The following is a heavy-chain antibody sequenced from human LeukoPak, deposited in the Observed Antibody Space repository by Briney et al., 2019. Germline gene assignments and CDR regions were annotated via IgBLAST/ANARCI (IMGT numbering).Heavy chain of an antibody. CDR1: GGSISSGSYY. Sequence: PSETLSLTCTVSGGSISSGSYYWSWIRQPAGKGLEWIGRIYTSGSTNYNPSLKSRVTISVDTSKNQFSLKLSSVTAADTAVYYCARAKIPDTALGYWGQGTLVTVSS. V-gene: IGHV4-61*02. CDR2: IYTSGST. CDR3: ARAKIPDTALGY. D-gene: IGHD5-18*01. J-gene: IGHJ4*02.